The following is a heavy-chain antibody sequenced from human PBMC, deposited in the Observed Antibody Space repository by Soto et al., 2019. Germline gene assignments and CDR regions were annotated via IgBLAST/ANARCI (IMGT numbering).Heavy chain of an antibody. V-gene: IGHV1-2*02. CDR3: ARDLAKGGGSAGFDY. CDR2: INPKSGGT. Sequence: ASVEVSCKASGYTFTGCYIHWVRQAPGQGLEWMGWINPKSGGTMYPQKFQGRVTMTWDTSISTAYMALTRLRSDDTAVYYCARDLAKGGGSAGFDYWGQGTLVTVSS. J-gene: IGHJ4*02. CDR1: GYTFTGCY. D-gene: IGHD1-26*01.